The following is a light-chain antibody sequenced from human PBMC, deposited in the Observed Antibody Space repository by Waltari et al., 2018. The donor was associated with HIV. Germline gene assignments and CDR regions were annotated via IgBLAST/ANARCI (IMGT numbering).Light chain of an antibody. J-gene: IGLJ2*01. CDR1: SSNIGKNY. CDR3: GTWDTTLSAVV. CDR2: DED. Sequence: QSVLTQPPSVSAAPGETVIISCSGSSSNIGKNYVSWYQQLPGTAPKLLIYDEDLRGSGRPDRFAGARSGTSATLCITGRQTGDEAYYYCGTWDTTLSAVVFGGGTKLTVL. V-gene: IGLV1-51*01.